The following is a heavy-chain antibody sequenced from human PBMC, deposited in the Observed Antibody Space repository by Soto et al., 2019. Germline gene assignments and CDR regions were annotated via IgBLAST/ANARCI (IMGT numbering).Heavy chain of an antibody. CDR2: INPSGGST. Sequence: QVQLVQSGAEVKKPGASVKVSCKASGYTFTSYYMHWVRQAPGQGLEWMGIINPSGGSTSYAQKFQGRVNITRDTSTSTVYMELSSLRSEDTVVYCCARSHSDSSGYSLGGFDYWGQGTLVTVSS. V-gene: IGHV1-46*01. J-gene: IGHJ4*02. CDR3: ARSHSDSSGYSLGGFDY. D-gene: IGHD3-22*01. CDR1: GYTFTSYY.